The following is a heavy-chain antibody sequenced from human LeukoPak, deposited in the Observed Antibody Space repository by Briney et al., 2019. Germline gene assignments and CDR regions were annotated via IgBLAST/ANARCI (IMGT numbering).Heavy chain of an antibody. CDR2: IKHNGGTQ. D-gene: IGHD1-26*01. CDR3: ARDAQSGAFSDFDY. Sequence: PGGSLRLSCAASGFTFGNYAIHWVRQVPGEGLEWVAIIKHNGGTQYYADSVKGRFTISRDNSQSTVFLQMNSLRPEDTAVYYCARDAQSGAFSDFDYWGQGTLVTVSS. V-gene: IGHV3-30-3*01. J-gene: IGHJ4*02. CDR1: GFTFGNYA.